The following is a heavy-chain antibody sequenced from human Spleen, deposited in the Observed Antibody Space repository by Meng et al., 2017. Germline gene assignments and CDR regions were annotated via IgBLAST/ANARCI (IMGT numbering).Heavy chain of an antibody. CDR1: GFTFSTYS. CDR2: ISSGSNYV. J-gene: IGHJ4*02. V-gene: IGHV3-21*01. D-gene: IGHD6-13*01. Sequence: GESLKISCATSGFTFSTYSMNWVRQAPGKGLEWVSSISSGSNYVFHADSVRGRFTISRDNAKNSLYLQMNSLRAEDTAVYYCARDKYSSSHIDYWGQGTLVTVSS. CDR3: ARDKYSSSHIDY.